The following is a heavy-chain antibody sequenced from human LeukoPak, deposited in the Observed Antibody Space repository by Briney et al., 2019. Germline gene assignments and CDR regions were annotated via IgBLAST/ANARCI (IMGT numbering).Heavy chain of an antibody. CDR2: IDKSGGTT. Sequence: GGSLRLSCAASGFTFSDSYMTWIRQAPGKGLEWVAFIDKSGGTTYYADSVKGRFTISRDNAKSSLYLQMNSLTADDTAIYYCARDLRVWYGTAEIWGQGTMVTVSS. V-gene: IGHV3-11*04. D-gene: IGHD3-10*01. CDR3: ARDLRVWYGTAEI. CDR1: GFTFSDSY. J-gene: IGHJ3*02.